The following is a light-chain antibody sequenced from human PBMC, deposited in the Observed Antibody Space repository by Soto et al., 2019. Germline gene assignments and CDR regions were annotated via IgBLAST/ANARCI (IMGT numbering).Light chain of an antibody. V-gene: IGKV1-5*03. Sequence: DIQMTQSPSTLSASVGDRVTITCRASQSISSGLAWYQQKPGKAPKLLIYKASSSESGVPSRFSGSGSGTEFTLTISSLQPDDCATYYCQQYNSYPWTFGQGTKVEIK. CDR3: QQYNSYPWT. J-gene: IGKJ1*01. CDR1: QSISSG. CDR2: KAS.